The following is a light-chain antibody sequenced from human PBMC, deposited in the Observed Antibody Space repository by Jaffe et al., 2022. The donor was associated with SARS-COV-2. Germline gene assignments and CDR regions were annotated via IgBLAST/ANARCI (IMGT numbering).Light chain of an antibody. Sequence: QSALTQPASVSGSRGQSITISCTGTNNDVGTYNLVSWYQQHPGKAPKLMIYEGSKRPSGVSNRFSGSKSGNTASLTISGLQPEDEADYYCCSYAGSSTWVFGGGTTVTVL. V-gene: IGLV2-23*01. J-gene: IGLJ3*02. CDR3: CSYAGSSTWV. CDR2: EGS. CDR1: NNDVGTYNL.